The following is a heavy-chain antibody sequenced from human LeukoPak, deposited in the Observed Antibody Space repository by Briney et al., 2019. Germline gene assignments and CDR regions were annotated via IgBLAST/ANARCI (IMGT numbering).Heavy chain of an antibody. V-gene: IGHV3-23*01. D-gene: IGHD6-6*01. CDR1: GFIFSNYV. J-gene: IGHJ4*02. CDR3: AKGSSSSRPYYFDY. CDR2: ITGSSDST. Sequence: GGSLRLSCAASGFIFSNYVMSWVRQAPGKGLEWVSAITGSSDSTYYADSVKGRFTSSRDNSKSTLFLQMNSLRAEDTAIYYCAKGSSSSRPYYFDYWGQGTLATVSS.